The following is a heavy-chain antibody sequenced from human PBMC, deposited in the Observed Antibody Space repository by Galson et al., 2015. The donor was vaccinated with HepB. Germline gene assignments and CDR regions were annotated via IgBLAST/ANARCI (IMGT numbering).Heavy chain of an antibody. V-gene: IGHV3-11*05. Sequence: SLRLSCAASGFTFVDYYMTWIRQPPGKGLEWVSYIASSSGYKNYADSVKGRFTASRDNAKNSLYLHMNSLRGEDTAVYYCARERADYYDMSGYQDAFDIWGQGTTVTVS. J-gene: IGHJ3*02. CDR2: IASSSGYK. CDR1: GFTFVDYY. D-gene: IGHD3-22*01. CDR3: ARERADYYDMSGYQDAFDI.